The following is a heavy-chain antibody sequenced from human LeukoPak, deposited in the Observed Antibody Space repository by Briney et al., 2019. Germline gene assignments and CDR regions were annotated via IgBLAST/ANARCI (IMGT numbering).Heavy chain of an antibody. CDR2: IYYSGST. J-gene: IGHJ4*02. V-gene: IGHV4-59*01. CDR1: GGSISSYY. D-gene: IGHD5-24*01. CDR3: ARVRSEMALDY. Sequence: SETLSLTCTVSGGSISSYYWSWIRQPPGKGLEWIGYIYYSGSTNYNPSLKSRVTISVDTSKNQFSLKLSSVTAADTAVYYCARVRSEMALDYWGQGTLVTVSS.